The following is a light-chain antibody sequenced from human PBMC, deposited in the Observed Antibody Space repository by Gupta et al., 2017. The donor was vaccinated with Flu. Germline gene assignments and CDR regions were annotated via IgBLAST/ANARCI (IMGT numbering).Light chain of an antibody. CDR2: LGS. J-gene: IGKJ4*01. Sequence: VTPGSPASISCSSSPSLLQITGHNYLYCYVQKPGRSPHLLIYLGSTRASGVPDRISGSGSGTDFTLKINRVEAEDVGVYFCRQALRTPLTFGGGTKVEIK. V-gene: IGKV2-28*01. CDR3: RQALRTPLT. CDR1: PSLLQITGHNY.